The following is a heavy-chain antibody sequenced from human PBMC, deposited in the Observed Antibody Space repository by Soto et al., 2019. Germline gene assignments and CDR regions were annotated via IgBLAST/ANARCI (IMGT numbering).Heavy chain of an antibody. Sequence: SETLSLTCTVSGGSVNSDTFYWSWIRQPPGRGLEWIGYIYYTGSTNYNPSLKSRVTISIDTSRNQFSLKLSSVTAADTAVYYCAREFSNSPEAFDSWGQGSLVTDSS. CDR3: AREFSNSPEAFDS. CDR2: IYYTGST. V-gene: IGHV4-61*01. D-gene: IGHD6-6*01. CDR1: GGSVNSDTFY. J-gene: IGHJ4*02.